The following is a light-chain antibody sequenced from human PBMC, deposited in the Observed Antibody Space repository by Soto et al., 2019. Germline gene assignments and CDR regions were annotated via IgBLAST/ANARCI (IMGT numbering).Light chain of an antibody. CDR1: QSISNH. V-gene: IGKV1-39*01. Sequence: DIQMTQSPSSLSASVEDRVIITCRTSQSISNHLNWYQQKPGKAPKLLIYAASSLQSGVPSRFSGSGSGTDFTLTISSLQPEDFATYYCLQSYSTPLTFGGGTKVDIK. J-gene: IGKJ4*01. CDR3: LQSYSTPLT. CDR2: AAS.